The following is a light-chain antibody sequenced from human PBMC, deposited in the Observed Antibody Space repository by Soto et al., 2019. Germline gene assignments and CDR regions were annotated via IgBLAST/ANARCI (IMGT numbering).Light chain of an antibody. CDR1: SSDVGGYNL. CDR3: CSYAGSSTYV. J-gene: IGLJ1*01. Sequence: QSALTQPASVSGSPGQSITISCTGTSSDVGGYNLVSWFQQHPGKAPKLMIYEVSRRPSGISNRLSGSKSGNTASLTISGLQAEDEADYFCCSYAGSSTYVFGTGTKVTVL. V-gene: IGLV2-23*02. CDR2: EVS.